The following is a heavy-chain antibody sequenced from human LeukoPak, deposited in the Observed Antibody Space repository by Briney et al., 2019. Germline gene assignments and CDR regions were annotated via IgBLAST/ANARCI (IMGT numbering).Heavy chain of an antibody. Sequence: SVKVSCKASGGTFSCYAISWVRQAPGQGLEWMGGIIPIFGTANYAQKFQGRVTITTEESTSTAYMELSSLRSEDTAVYYCAREIRSIAAAGATHYYYHYMYVWGKGTTVTVSS. D-gene: IGHD6-13*01. V-gene: IGHV1-69*05. CDR3: AREIRSIAAAGATHYYYHYMYV. CDR1: GGTFSCYA. CDR2: IIPIFGTA. J-gene: IGHJ6*03.